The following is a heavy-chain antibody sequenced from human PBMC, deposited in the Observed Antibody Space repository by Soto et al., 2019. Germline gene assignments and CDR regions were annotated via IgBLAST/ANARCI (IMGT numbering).Heavy chain of an antibody. J-gene: IGHJ6*02. Sequence: PVGSLRLSCAASGFTISTYHLNWVRQAPGKGLEWVSYISTDLRALYYADSVRGRFTISRDNAKNSLYLQMTSLRDEDTGVYYCTRDARRGYDMDVWGQGTTVTVSS. D-gene: IGHD3-10*01. V-gene: IGHV3-48*02. CDR2: ISTDLRAL. CDR1: GFTISTYH. CDR3: TRDARRGYDMDV.